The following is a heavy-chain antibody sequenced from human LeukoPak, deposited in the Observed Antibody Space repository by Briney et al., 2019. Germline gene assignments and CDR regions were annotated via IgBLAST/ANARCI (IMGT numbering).Heavy chain of an antibody. J-gene: IGHJ4*02. Sequence: GASVKVSCKASGYTFTGYYVHWVRQAPGQGIEWMGWIDPNSGATYYAQNFQGRVTMTRDTSISTAYMELSRLRSDDTAVYYCARGKQLGVANFDYWGQGTLVTVSS. CDR2: IDPNSGAT. V-gene: IGHV1-2*02. CDR3: ARGKQLGVANFDY. CDR1: GYTFTGYY. D-gene: IGHD6-6*01.